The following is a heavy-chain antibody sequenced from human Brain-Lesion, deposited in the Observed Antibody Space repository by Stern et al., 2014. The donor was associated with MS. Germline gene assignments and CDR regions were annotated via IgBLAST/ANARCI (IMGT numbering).Heavy chain of an antibody. CDR3: AKDKKDSSGWNLYFYGMDV. CDR1: GFTFSSYG. J-gene: IGHJ6*02. CDR2: IWFDGTKK. V-gene: IGHV3-30*02. Sequence: QVQLVQSGGGVVQPGGSLRLSCAVSGFTFSSYGMYWVRQAPGKGLEWVACIWFDGTKKNYIESVKGRFTISRDNSKNTLSLQMTSLRAEDTAVYYCAKDKKDSSGWNLYFYGMDVWGQGTTVIVSS. D-gene: IGHD6-19*01.